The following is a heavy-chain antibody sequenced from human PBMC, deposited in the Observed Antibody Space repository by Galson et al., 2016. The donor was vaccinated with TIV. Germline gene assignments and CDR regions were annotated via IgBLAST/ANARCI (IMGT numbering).Heavy chain of an antibody. V-gene: IGHV5-51*01. D-gene: IGHD2-21*01. J-gene: IGHJ3*02. CDR3: ARRGGSDSPARAFDI. CDR1: GYNFITYW. Sequence: QSGAEVKKTGESLKISCKGSGYNFITYWIGWARQMPGKGLEWMGIIFPSDSDTRYSPSFEGQVTISADKSASTIPLQWTSLKTSDSGIYYCARRGGSDSPARAFDIWGQGTTVTVSS. CDR2: IFPSDSDT.